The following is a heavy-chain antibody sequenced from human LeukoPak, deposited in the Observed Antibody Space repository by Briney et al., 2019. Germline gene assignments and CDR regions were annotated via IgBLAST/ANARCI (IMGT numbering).Heavy chain of an antibody. J-gene: IGHJ4*02. V-gene: IGHV4-4*07. CDR1: GGSISSYY. CDR2: IYSSGST. Sequence: SETLSLTCTVSGGSISSYYWSWIRQPAGKGLQWIGRIYSSGSTNYNPSFMSRVTMSTDTSKTQFSLKLTSVTAADTAVYYCARDPNSALWGQGILVTVSS. D-gene: IGHD4-23*01. CDR3: ARDPNSAL.